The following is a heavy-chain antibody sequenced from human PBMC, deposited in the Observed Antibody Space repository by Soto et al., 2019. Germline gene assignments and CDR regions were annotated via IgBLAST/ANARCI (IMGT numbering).Heavy chain of an antibody. D-gene: IGHD2-21*02. CDR2: IYYSGST. CDR3: AREEGDGLQPYYFDY. Sequence: SETLSLTCTVSGGSISSGGYYWSWIRQHPGKGLEWIGYIYYSGSTYYNPSLKSRVTISVDTSKNQFSLKLSSVTAADTAVYYCAREEGDGLQPYYFDYWGQGTLVTVSS. V-gene: IGHV4-31*03. J-gene: IGHJ4*02. CDR1: GGSISSGGYY.